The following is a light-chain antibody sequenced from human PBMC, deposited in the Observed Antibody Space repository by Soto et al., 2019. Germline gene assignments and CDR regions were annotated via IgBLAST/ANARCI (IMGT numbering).Light chain of an antibody. J-gene: IGLJ2*01. V-gene: IGLV1-44*01. Sequence: QSVLTQPPSASVTPGQRVTISCSGSPSNIGSNTVSWYQQFSGSAPRLIMYGDYRRPSGVPDRFSGSKSGTSASLAISGLQSEDESIFYCAAWDDSLSGHVVFGGGTKVTVL. CDR1: PSNIGSNT. CDR3: AAWDDSLSGHVV. CDR2: GDY.